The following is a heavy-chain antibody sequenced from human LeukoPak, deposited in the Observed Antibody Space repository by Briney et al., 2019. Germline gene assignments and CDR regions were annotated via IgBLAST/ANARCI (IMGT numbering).Heavy chain of an antibody. V-gene: IGHV3-21*01. CDR3: ARGVPKYYFDY. CDR2: ISSSSSYI. J-gene: IGHJ4*02. D-gene: IGHD5/OR15-5a*01. CDR1: GFTFSSYS. Sequence: GGSLRLSCAASGFTFSSYSMNWVRQAPGKGLEWVSSISSSSSYIYYADSVKGRFTISRDNAKNSLYLQMNSLRAEDTAVYYCARGVPKYYFDYWGQGTLVTVSS.